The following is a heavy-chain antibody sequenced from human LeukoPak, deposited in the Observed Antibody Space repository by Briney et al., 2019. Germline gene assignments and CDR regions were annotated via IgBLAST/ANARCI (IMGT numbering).Heavy chain of an antibody. CDR1: GFTFSNFA. J-gene: IGHJ4*02. D-gene: IGHD3-3*01. CDR2: IGGSGGST. CDR3: AKGRFYSPDS. Sequence: PGGSLRLSCAASGFTFSNFAVNWFRRLPGKGLEWVSAIGGSGGSTNYADSVKGRFTISRDDFKNTLYLQMSSLRAEDTAIYYCAKGRFYSPDSWGQGTLVIVSS. V-gene: IGHV3-23*01.